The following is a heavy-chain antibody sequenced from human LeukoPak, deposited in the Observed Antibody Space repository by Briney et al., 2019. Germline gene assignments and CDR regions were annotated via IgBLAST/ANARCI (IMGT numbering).Heavy chain of an antibody. V-gene: IGHV3-53*01. J-gene: IGHJ4*02. D-gene: IGHD1-26*01. Sequence: GGSLRLSCAASGIAVIGNYMSWVRQPPGKGLAWVSFISINTDTFYADSVSGRFTISIDSSKNTLFLQMNSLRDEDSAVYYCAIAQSWDELFDSWGQGTLVTVSS. CDR1: GIAVIGNY. CDR2: ISINTDT. CDR3: AIAQSWDELFDS.